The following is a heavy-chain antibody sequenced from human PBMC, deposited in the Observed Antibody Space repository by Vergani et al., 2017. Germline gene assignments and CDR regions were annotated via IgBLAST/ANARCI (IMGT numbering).Heavy chain of an antibody. CDR2: IYPGDSDT. D-gene: IGHD6-13*01. V-gene: IGHV5-51*01. Sequence: EVQLVQSGAEVKKPGESLKISCKGSGYSFTSYWIGWVRQMPGKGLEWMGIIYPGDSDTRYSPSFQGQVTISADKSISTAYLQWSSLKASDTAMYYCARHTKGQQLVPAGSYYYYGMDVWGQGTTVTVSS. CDR3: ARHTKGQQLVPAGSYYYYGMDV. J-gene: IGHJ6*02. CDR1: GYSFTSYW.